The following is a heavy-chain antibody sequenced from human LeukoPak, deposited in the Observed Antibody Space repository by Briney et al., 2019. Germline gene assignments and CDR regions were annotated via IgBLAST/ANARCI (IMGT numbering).Heavy chain of an antibody. D-gene: IGHD1-26*01. CDR3: AKYRELRPTFFDY. J-gene: IGHJ4*02. V-gene: IGHV3-23*01. CDR2: ISGSDGST. CDR1: GFTFSSYA. Sequence: GGSLRLSCAASGFTFSSYAMSWVRQAPGKGLEWVSAISGSDGSTYYADSVKGRFTISRDNSKNTLYLQMNSLRAEDTAVYYCAKYRELRPTFFDYWGQGTLVTVSS.